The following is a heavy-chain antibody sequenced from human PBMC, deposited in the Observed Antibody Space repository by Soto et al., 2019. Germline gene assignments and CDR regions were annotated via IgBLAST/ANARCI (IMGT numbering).Heavy chain of an antibody. D-gene: IGHD3-10*01. J-gene: IGHJ3*02. CDR1: GFTFSSYA. CDR3: AKIWFGELLPDDAFDI. Sequence: GGSLRLSCAASGFTFSSYAMSWVRQAPGKGLEWVSAISGSGGSTYYADSVKGRFTISRDNSKNTLYLQMNSLRAEDTAVFYFAKIWFGELLPDDAFDIWGQGTMVTVSS. CDR2: ISGSGGST. V-gene: IGHV3-23*01.